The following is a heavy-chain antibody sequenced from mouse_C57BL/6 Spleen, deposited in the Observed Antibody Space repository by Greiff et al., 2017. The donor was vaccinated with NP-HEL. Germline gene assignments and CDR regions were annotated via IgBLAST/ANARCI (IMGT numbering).Heavy chain of an antibody. CDR3: ARRTTVVAYWYFDV. J-gene: IGHJ1*03. D-gene: IGHD1-1*01. CDR1: GYSITSGYY. V-gene: IGHV3-6*01. CDR2: ISYDGSN. Sequence: DVQLQESGPGLVKPSQSLSLTCSVTGYSITSGYYWNWIRQFPGNQLEWMGYISYDGSNNYNPSLKNRISITRDTSKNQFFLKLNSVTTEDTATYYCARRTTVVAYWYFDVWGTGTTVTVSS.